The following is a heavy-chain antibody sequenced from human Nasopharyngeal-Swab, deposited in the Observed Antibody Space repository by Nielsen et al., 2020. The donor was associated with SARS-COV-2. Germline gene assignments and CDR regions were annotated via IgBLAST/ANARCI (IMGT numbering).Heavy chain of an antibody. CDR1: GYILIELS. D-gene: IGHD6-19*01. J-gene: IGHJ4*02. CDR3: ATFPAVYSSGWYPFDY. V-gene: IGHV1-24*01. Sequence: SVQVSSKVSGYILIELSMHCVRQPPGKGVEWMGGFDPEDGETIYAQKFQGRLTMTEDTPTDTAYMELSSLRSEDTAVYYCATFPAVYSSGWYPFDYWGQGTLVTVSS. CDR2: FDPEDGET.